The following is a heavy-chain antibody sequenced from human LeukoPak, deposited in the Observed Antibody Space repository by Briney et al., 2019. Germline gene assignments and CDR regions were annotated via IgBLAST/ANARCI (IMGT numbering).Heavy chain of an antibody. D-gene: IGHD2-15*01. V-gene: IGHV4-61*02. CDR1: GGSVSSGSYY. CDR2: IYTSGST. Sequence: PSETLSLTCTVSGGSVSSGSYYWSWIRQPAGKGLEWIGRIYTSGSTNYNPSLKSRVTISIDTSKNQFSLKLNSVTAADTAVYYCAQTPGRKYYFDSWGQGTLVTVSS. CDR3: AQTPGRKYYFDS. J-gene: IGHJ4*02.